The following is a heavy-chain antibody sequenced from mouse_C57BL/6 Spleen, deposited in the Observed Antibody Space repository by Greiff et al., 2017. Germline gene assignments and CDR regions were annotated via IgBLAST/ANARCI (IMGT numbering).Heavy chain of an antibody. CDR1: GYSITSGYY. V-gene: IGHV3-6*01. CDR3: ARAESATVVAPFTY. CDR2: IRYDGSN. J-gene: IGHJ3*01. D-gene: IGHD1-1*02. Sequence: EVKLQESGPGLVKPSQSLSLTCTVTGYSITSGYYWNWIRQLPGNQLEWMGYIRYDGSNNYNPSLKNRISITRDTSKNQFFLKLNSGTTEDTTTYYWARAESATVVAPFTYGDQGTLVPVTA.